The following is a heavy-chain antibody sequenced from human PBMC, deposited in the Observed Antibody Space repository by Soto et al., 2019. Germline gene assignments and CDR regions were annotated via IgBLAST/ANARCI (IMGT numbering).Heavy chain of an antibody. J-gene: IGHJ4*02. V-gene: IGHV6-1*01. Sequence: XTLSLTCAISGDSVSSNSAGWNWIRQSPSRGLEWLGRTYYRSKWYNDYAVSVKSRITINTDTSENQFSLQLNSVTNEDTAVYYCARDDYIGSLKRCDSWGQGILVTVSS. CDR2: TYYRSKWYN. CDR1: GDSVSSNSAG. D-gene: IGHD6-13*01. CDR3: ARDDYIGSLKRCDS.